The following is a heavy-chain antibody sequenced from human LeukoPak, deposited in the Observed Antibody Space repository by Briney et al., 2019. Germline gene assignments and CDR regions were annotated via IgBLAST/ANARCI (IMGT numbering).Heavy chain of an antibody. CDR3: AKRYSSSWELDY. CDR2: ISGSGGST. V-gene: IGHV3-23*01. J-gene: IGHJ4*02. CDR1: GFTFSSYA. D-gene: IGHD6-13*01. Sequence: PGGSLRLSCAASGFTFSSYAMSWVRQAPGKGLEWVSAISGSGGSTYYADSVKVRFTISRDNSKNTLYLQMNSLRAEDTAVYYCAKRYSSSWELDYWGQGTLVTVSS.